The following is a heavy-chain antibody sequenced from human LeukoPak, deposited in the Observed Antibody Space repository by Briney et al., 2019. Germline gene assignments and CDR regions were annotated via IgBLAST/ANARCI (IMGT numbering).Heavy chain of an antibody. CDR1: GGSISSSSYY. CDR3: ARRAVNRITIFGVVIGDAFDI. Sequence: TSETLSLTCTVSGGSISSSSYYWGWIRQPPGKGLEWIGSIYYSGSTYYNPSLKSRVTISVDTSKNQFSLKLSSVTAADTAVYYCARRAVNRITIFGVVIGDAFDIWGQGTMVTVSS. J-gene: IGHJ3*02. V-gene: IGHV4-39*01. D-gene: IGHD3-3*01. CDR2: IYYSGST.